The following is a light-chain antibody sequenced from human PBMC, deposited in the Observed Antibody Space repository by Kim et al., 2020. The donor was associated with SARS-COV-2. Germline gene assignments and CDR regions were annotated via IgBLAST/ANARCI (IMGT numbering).Light chain of an antibody. Sequence: SSELTLDPAVSVALGQTVRITCQGDSLRNYYATWYQQKPGQAPILLIYGRDNRPSGIPDRFSGSSSGNTASLTITGAQAEDEADYYCKSRDSNSKVVFGGGTQLTVL. CDR1: SLRNYY. CDR3: KSRDSNSKVV. V-gene: IGLV3-19*01. J-gene: IGLJ2*01. CDR2: GRD.